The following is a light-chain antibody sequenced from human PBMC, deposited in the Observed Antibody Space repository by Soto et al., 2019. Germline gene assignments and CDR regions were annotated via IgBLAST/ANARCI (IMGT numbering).Light chain of an antibody. CDR1: QSINNN. V-gene: IGKV3-15*01. J-gene: IGKJ1*01. CDR3: QQFNNWPRT. Sequence: DILITQSPSTLSVSPGERATLSCRASQSINNNLAWYQQKPGQAPRLLIYGASTRATGIPARFSGSGSGTEFTLTISSLQSEDFAVYYCQQFNNWPRTFGQGTKV. CDR2: GAS.